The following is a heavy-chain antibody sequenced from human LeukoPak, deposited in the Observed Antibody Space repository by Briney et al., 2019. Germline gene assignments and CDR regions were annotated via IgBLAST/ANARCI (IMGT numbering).Heavy chain of an antibody. V-gene: IGHV4-30-4*01. CDR2: IYYSGST. J-gene: IGHJ4*02. Sequence: SETLSLTCTVSGGSISSGDYSWSWIRQPPGKGLEWIGYIYYSGSTYYNPSPKSRVTISVDTSKNQFSLKLSSVTAADTAVYYCARHAWSGRYYFDYWGQGTLVTVSS. CDR3: ARHAWSGRYYFDY. D-gene: IGHD3-3*01. CDR1: GGSISSGDYS.